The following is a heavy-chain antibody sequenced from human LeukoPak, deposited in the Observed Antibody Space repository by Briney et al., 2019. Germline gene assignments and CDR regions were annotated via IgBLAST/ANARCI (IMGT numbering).Heavy chain of an antibody. CDR1: GYTFTGYY. CDR2: INPNSGGT. CDR3: ARDGADYGGNSGYYGMDV. D-gene: IGHD4-23*01. J-gene: IGHJ6*02. V-gene: IGHV1-2*04. Sequence: ASVKVSCKASGYTFTGYYMHWVRQAPGQGLEWMGWINPNSGGTNYAQKFQGWVTMTRDTSISTAYMELSRLRSDDTAVYYCARDGADYGGNSGYYGMDVWGQGTTVTVSS.